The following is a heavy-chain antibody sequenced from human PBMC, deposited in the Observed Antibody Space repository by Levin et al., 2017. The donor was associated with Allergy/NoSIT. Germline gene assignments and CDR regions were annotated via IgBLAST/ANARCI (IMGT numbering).Heavy chain of an antibody. V-gene: IGHV4-39*01. CDR3: ARRRLDGYCTGGVCSKAYYFDY. CDR2: IYYSGST. Sequence: SQTLSLTCTVSGGSIRSSSYYWGWIRQPPGKGLEWIGSIYYSGSTYYNPSLKSRVTISVDTSKNQFSLKLSSVTAADTAVYYCARRRLDGYCTGGVCSKAYYFDYWGQGTLVTVSS. D-gene: IGHD2-8*02. CDR1: GGSIRSSSYY. J-gene: IGHJ4*02.